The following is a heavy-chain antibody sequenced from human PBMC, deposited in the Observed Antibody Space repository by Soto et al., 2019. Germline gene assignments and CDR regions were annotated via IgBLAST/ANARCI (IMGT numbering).Heavy chain of an antibody. CDR2: ISTNGGST. V-gene: IGHV3-64D*06. CDR1: GLTLCISV. Sequence: PSESLGLSCSASGLTLCISVMPWARQTTGKGLEYVSSISTNGGSTDYADSVKGRFTISRDNSKNTVYLQMSSLRVEDTAVYYCVKGEYYYDSSGYYPFDYWGQGTLVTVSS. J-gene: IGHJ4*02. CDR3: VKGEYYYDSSGYYPFDY. D-gene: IGHD3-22*01.